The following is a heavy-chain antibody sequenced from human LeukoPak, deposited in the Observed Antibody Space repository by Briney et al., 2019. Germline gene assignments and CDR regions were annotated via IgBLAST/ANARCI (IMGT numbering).Heavy chain of an antibody. J-gene: IGHJ5*02. V-gene: IGHV4-34*01. CDR2: INHSGST. CDR1: GGSFNGYY. CDR3: ASSYSSSWYDDWFDP. Sequence: PSETLSLTCAVYGGSFNGYYWSWIRQPPGKGLEWIGEINHSGSTNYNPSLKSRVTISVDTSKNQFSLKLSSVTAADTAVYYCASSYSSSWYDDWFDPWGQGTLVTVSS. D-gene: IGHD6-13*01.